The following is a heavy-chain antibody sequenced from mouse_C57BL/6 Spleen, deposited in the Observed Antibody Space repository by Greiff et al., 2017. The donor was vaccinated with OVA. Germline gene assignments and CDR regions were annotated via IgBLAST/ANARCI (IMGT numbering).Heavy chain of an antibody. J-gene: IGHJ3*01. Sequence: ESGPGLLQPSQTLSLTCSFSGFSLSTFGMGVGWIRQPSGKGLEWLAHIWWDDDKYYNPALKSRLTISKDTSKNQVFLKIANVDTADTATYYCARISYYYGSTYYPFAYWGQGTLVTVSA. CDR2: IWWDDDK. CDR3: ARISYYYGSTYYPFAY. V-gene: IGHV8-8*01. D-gene: IGHD1-1*01. CDR1: GFSLSTFGMG.